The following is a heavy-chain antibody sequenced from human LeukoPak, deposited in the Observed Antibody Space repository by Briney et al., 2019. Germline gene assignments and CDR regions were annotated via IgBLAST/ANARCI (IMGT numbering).Heavy chain of an antibody. CDR1: GFTFSSYA. J-gene: IGHJ4*02. D-gene: IGHD2-2*01. Sequence: GGSLRLSCAASGFTFSSYAMSWVRQAPGKGLEWVSAISGSGGSTYYADSVKGRLTISRDNSKNTLYLQMNSLRAEDTAVYYCAKGTRSSTSCYGGYWGQGTLVTVSS. CDR3: AKGTRSSTSCYGGY. CDR2: ISGSGGST. V-gene: IGHV3-23*01.